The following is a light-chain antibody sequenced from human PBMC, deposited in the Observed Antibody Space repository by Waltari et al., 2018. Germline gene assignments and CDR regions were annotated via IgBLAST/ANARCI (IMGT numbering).Light chain of an antibody. CDR1: QSVSRT. CDR2: GAS. Sequence: EIVLTQSPGTLSLSPGDRATLSRRASQSVSRTLAWYQQKPGQAPRLLIYGASTRATGIPDRFSGGGSGTDFSLTISRLEPEDFAVYYCQHYVRLPATFGQGTKVEIK. V-gene: IGKV3-20*01. CDR3: QHYVRLPAT. J-gene: IGKJ1*01.